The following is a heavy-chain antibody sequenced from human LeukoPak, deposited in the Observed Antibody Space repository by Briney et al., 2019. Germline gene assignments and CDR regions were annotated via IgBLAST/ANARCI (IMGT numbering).Heavy chain of an antibody. CDR3: ARPLHSGSYSEPGY. V-gene: IGHV1-8*01. J-gene: IGHJ4*02. Sequence: GASVKVSCKASGYTFTSYDINWGRQATGQGLEWMGWMNPNSGNTGYAQKFQGRVTMTRNTSISTAYMELSSLRSEDTAVYYCARPLHSGSYSEPGYWGQGTLVTVSS. D-gene: IGHD1-26*01. CDR2: MNPNSGNT. CDR1: GYTFTSYD.